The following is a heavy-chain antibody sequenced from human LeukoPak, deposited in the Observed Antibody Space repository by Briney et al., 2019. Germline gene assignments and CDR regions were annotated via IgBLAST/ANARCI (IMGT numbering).Heavy chain of an antibody. CDR1: GGSISSYY. J-gene: IGHJ3*02. D-gene: IGHD6-25*01. Sequence: SETLSLTCTVSGGSISSYYWSWIRQPAGNGLEWIGRIYTSGSTNYNPSLRSRVSISVDTSKNQFSLKLSSMTAADTAVYFCATIQRDHAFDIWGQGTMVTVSS. V-gene: IGHV4-4*07. CDR2: IYTSGST. CDR3: ATIQRDHAFDI.